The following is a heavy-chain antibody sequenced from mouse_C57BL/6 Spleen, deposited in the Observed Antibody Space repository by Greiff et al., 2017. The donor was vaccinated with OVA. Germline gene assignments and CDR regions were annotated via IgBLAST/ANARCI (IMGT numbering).Heavy chain of an antibody. CDR3: ARSGGFAY. V-gene: IGHV5-17*01. J-gene: IGHJ3*01. CDR2: ISSGSSTI. Sequence: EVKVVESGGGLVKPGGSLKLSYAASGFTFSDYGMHWVRQAPEKGLEWVAYISSGSSTIYYADTVKGRFTISRDNAKNTLFLQMTSLRSEDTAMYYCARSGGFAYWGQGTLVTVSA. CDR1: GFTFSDYG.